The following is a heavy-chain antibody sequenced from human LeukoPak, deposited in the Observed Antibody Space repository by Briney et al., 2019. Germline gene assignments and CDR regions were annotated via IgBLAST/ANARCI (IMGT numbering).Heavy chain of an antibody. V-gene: IGHV1-18*01. Sequence: ASVKVSCKASGYTFTSYGISWVRQAPGQGLEWMGWISAYNGNTNYAQKFQGRVTITADKSTSTAYMELSSLRSEDTAVYYCASSITDTVTDSGRSDYWGQGTLVTVSS. CDR1: GYTFTSYG. J-gene: IGHJ4*02. CDR2: ISAYNGNT. D-gene: IGHD4-17*01. CDR3: ASSITDTVTDSGRSDY.